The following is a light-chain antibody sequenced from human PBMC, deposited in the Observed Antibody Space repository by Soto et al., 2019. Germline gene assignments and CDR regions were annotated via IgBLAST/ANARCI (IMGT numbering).Light chain of an antibody. Sequence: QSALTQPASVSGSPGQSITISCTGTSNDVGSYNLVSWYQQHPGKAPKLMIYEVSKRPSGVSNRFSGSKSGNTASPTISGLQAEDEADYYCCSYASSSTWVFGGGTQLTVL. CDR2: EVS. V-gene: IGLV2-23*02. CDR1: SNDVGSYNL. CDR3: CSYASSSTWV. J-gene: IGLJ3*02.